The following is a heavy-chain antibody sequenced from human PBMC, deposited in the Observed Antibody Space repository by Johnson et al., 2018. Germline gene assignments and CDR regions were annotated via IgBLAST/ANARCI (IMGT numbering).Heavy chain of an antibody. Sequence: EVQLVESGGGLVQPGGSLRLSCAASGFTFSSYWMHWVRQAPGKGLEWVSSISSSSSYIYYADSVKGRLTTSRDNAKNSLYLQMNSLRAEDTAVYYCAKDMSYGSGDYYGMDVWGQGTAVTVSS. J-gene: IGHJ6*02. CDR3: AKDMSYGSGDYYGMDV. CDR1: GFTFSSYW. V-gene: IGHV3-21*01. CDR2: ISSSSSYI. D-gene: IGHD3-10*01.